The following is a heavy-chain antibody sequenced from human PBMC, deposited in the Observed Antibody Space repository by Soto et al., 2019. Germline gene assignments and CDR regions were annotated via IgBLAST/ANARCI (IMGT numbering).Heavy chain of an antibody. Sequence: QVQLVQSGAEVKKPGASVKVSCKASGYTFTSYDINWVRQATGQGLEWMGWMNPNSGNTGYAQKFQGRVTMTRNTSISTAYMELSSLRSEDTAVYYCARGEKARGTYYYYGMDVWGQGTMVTVSS. CDR1: GYTFTSYD. D-gene: IGHD1-1*01. J-gene: IGHJ6*02. CDR2: MNPNSGNT. CDR3: ARGEKARGTYYYYGMDV. V-gene: IGHV1-8*01.